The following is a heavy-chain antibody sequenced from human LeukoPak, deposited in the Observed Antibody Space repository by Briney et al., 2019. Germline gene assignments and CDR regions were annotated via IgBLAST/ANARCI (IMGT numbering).Heavy chain of an antibody. V-gene: IGHV1-18*01. CDR1: GYTFTSYG. J-gene: IGHJ5*02. Sequence: ASVKVSCKASGYTFTSYGISWVRQAPGQGLEWMGWISAYNGNTNYAQKLQGRVTMTTDTSTSTAYMELRSLRSDDTAVYYCARGLRRYCSGGSCSKKRGWFDPWGQGTLVTVSS. CDR3: ARGLRRYCSGGSCSKKRGWFDP. CDR2: ISAYNGNT. D-gene: IGHD2-15*01.